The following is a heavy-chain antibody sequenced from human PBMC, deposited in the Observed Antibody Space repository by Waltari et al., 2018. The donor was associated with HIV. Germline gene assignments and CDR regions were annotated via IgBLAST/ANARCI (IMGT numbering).Heavy chain of an antibody. CDR2: ISAYNSNR. Sequence: QLQLVQSGAEEKKPGATVKVSCKAPGYTFTGSGSSWVCQAPGKGLGWMGWISAYNSNRNYAQKLQSRVTMTTDTATSTAYMELMSLRTDDTAVYYWSRDVECGGDCYWFYYYGMEVWGQGPRSPSP. J-gene: IGHJ6*02. V-gene: IGHV1-18*01. CDR3: SRDVECGGDCYWFYYYGMEV. CDR1: GYTFTGSG. D-gene: IGHD2-21*02.